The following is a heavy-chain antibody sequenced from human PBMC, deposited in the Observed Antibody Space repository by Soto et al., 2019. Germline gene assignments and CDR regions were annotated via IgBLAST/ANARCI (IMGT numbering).Heavy chain of an antibody. CDR1: GDSISRYY. V-gene: IGHV4-59*01. CDR3: ATVPYRSGHYFDY. J-gene: IGHJ4*02. Sequence: PSETLSLTCTVSGDSISRYYWSWIRQPPTKGLEWIGHIYYNGGTKYNPSLQSRVSISVDTSTNQYSLKLTSVTAADTAVYFCATVPYRSGHYFDYWGQGALVTVSS. CDR2: IYYNGGT. D-gene: IGHD6-19*01.